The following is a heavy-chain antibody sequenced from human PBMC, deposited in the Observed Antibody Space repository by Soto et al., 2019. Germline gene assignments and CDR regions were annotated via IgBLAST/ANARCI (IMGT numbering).Heavy chain of an antibody. V-gene: IGHV3-30*18. J-gene: IGHJ4*02. Sequence: PGGSLRLSCAASGFTFSSYGMHWVRQAPGKGLEWVAVISYDGSNKYYADSVKGRFTISRDNSKNTLYLQMNSLRAEDTAVYYCAKDPSISYGRRDYFDYWGQGTLVTVSS. CDR1: GFTFSSYG. CDR3: AKDPSISYGRRDYFDY. CDR2: ISYDGSNK. D-gene: IGHD5-18*01.